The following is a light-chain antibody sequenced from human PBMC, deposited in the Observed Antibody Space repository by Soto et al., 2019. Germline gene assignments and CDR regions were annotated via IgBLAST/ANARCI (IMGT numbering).Light chain of an antibody. J-gene: IGKJ2*01. CDR2: GAS. Sequence: EIVLTQSPGTLSLSPGERATLSCRASQSVSSSYLAWYQQTTGQAPRLLIYGASSRATGIPDRFSGSGSETDFSLTISRLEREDFAVYYCQQYGSSPPLTFGQGTKLEIK. V-gene: IGKV3-20*01. CDR3: QQYGSSPPLT. CDR1: QSVSSSY.